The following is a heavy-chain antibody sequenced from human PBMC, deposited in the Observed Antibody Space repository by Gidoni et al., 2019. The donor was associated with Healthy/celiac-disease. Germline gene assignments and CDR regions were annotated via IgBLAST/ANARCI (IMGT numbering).Heavy chain of an antibody. CDR1: GGSISSYY. J-gene: IGHJ6*03. Sequence: QVQLQESGPGLVKPSETLSLTCTVSGGSISSYYWSWIRQPPGKGLEWIGYIYYSGSTNYNPSLKSRVTISVDTSKNQFSLKLSSVTAADTAVYYCAREYGSSSSKVSYMDVWGKGTTVTVSS. V-gene: IGHV4-59*01. D-gene: IGHD6-6*01. CDR3: AREYGSSSSKVSYMDV. CDR2: IYYSGST.